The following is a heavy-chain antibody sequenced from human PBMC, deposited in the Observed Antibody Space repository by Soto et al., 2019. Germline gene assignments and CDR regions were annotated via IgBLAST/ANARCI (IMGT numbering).Heavy chain of an antibody. CDR2: IIPFFGTA. D-gene: IGHD6-19*01. Sequence: QVQLVQSGAEVKKPGSSVRVSCKASGGTFNSYAIGWVRQAPGQGREWMGGIIPFFGTANYAQKFQGRVTITADESTSTAYMELSSLRSEDTAGYYCARAPSSGWFPIFDYWGQGTLVTVSS. J-gene: IGHJ4*02. CDR3: ARAPSSGWFPIFDY. V-gene: IGHV1-69*12. CDR1: GGTFNSYA.